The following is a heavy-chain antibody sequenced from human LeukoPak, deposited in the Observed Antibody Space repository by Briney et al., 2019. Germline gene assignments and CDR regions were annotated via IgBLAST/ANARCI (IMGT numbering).Heavy chain of an antibody. D-gene: IGHD3-10*01. Sequence: GESLKISCKGSGYSFTSYWIGWVRQMPGKGLEWMGIIYPGDSDTRYSPSFQGQVTISADKSISTAYLQWSSLKASDTAVYYCARAVRGDNYYYYYGMDVWGQGTTVTVSS. J-gene: IGHJ6*02. CDR1: GYSFTSYW. CDR2: IYPGDSDT. CDR3: ARAVRGDNYYYYYGMDV. V-gene: IGHV5-51*01.